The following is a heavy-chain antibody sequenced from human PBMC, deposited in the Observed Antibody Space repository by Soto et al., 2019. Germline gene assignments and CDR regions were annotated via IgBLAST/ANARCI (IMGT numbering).Heavy chain of an antibody. J-gene: IGHJ4*02. V-gene: IGHV4-31*03. Sequence: QVQLQESGPGLVKPSQTLSLTCTVSGGSISSGGYCWSWVRQHPGEGLEWIGFMYDSGSTSYNPSLKSRATLSVDTSTNRFSLQLTSVTAADTAVYYCARGGASTKVDYWGQGTLVTVSS. CDR2: MYDSGST. CDR3: ARGGASTKVDY. D-gene: IGHD1-1*01. CDR1: GGSISSGGYC.